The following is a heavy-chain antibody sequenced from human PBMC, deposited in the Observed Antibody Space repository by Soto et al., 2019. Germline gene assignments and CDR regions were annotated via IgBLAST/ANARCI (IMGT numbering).Heavy chain of an antibody. Sequence: QVQLQESGPGLVKPSETLSLTCTVSGGSISNFYWSWIRQPPGKGLEWIGYIYYSGTTSYNPSLNSRVTISADTSKNQFSLKLNSVTAADTAVYYCARESYYGSGATVVGYWGQGTLVTVSS. J-gene: IGHJ4*02. CDR3: ARESYYGSGATVVGY. V-gene: IGHV4-59*01. D-gene: IGHD3-10*01. CDR1: GGSISNFY. CDR2: IYYSGTT.